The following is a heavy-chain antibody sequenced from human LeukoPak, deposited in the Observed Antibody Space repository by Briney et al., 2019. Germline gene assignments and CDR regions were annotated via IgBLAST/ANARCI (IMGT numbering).Heavy chain of an antibody. V-gene: IGHV1-46*01. CDR1: GYTFTSYY. D-gene: IGHD3-10*01. Sequence: ASVTVSCKASGYTFTSYYMHWVRQAPGQGLEWMGLINPSGGSTSYAQKFQGRVTMTRDMSTSTVYMELSSLRSEDTAVYYCARDTGAVYGFDYWGQGTLVTVSS. J-gene: IGHJ4*02. CDR2: INPSGGST. CDR3: ARDTGAVYGFDY.